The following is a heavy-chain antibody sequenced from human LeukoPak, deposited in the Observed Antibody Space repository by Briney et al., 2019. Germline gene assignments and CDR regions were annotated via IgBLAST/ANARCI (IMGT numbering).Heavy chain of an antibody. J-gene: IGHJ4*02. CDR2: INSDGSST. V-gene: IGHV3-74*01. CDR1: GFTFSNYW. CDR3: ARRGDTSGYYTY. Sequence: GGSLRLSCAASGFTFSNYWMHRVRQAPGKGLVWVSRINSDGSSTCYADSVKGRFTISRDNAKNTLYLQMNSLRAEDTAVYYCARRGDTSGYYTYWGQGTLVTVSS. D-gene: IGHD3-22*01.